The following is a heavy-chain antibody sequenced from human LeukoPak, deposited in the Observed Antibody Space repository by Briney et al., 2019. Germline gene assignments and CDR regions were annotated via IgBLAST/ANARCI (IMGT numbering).Heavy chain of an antibody. CDR3: ARVAEYSSGWYDPFDY. Sequence: ASVKVSCKASGYSFTIYAMNWVRQAPGQGLEWMGWINTNTGNPTYAQGFTGRCVFSLDTSVSTAYLQISSLKAEDTAVYSCARVAEYSSGWYDPFDYWGQGTLVTVSS. V-gene: IGHV7-4-1*02. J-gene: IGHJ4*02. CDR1: GYSFTIYA. CDR2: INTNTGNP. D-gene: IGHD6-19*01.